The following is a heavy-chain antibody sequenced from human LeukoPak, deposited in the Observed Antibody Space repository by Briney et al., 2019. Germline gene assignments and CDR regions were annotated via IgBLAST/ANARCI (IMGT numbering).Heavy chain of an antibody. J-gene: IGHJ3*02. D-gene: IGHD3-16*01. CDR2: ISAYNGNT. CDR3: AARPDDYVTFDI. Sequence: ASVKVSCKASGYTFTSYGISWVRQAPGQGLEWMGWISAYNGNTNYAQKLQGRVTMTTDTSTSTAYMELRSLRSDDTAVYYCAARPDDYVTFDIWGQGTMVTVSS. CDR1: GYTFTSYG. V-gene: IGHV1-18*01.